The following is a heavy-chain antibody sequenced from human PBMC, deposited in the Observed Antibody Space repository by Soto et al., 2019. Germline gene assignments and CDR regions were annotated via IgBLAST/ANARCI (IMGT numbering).Heavy chain of an antibody. Sequence: PSETLSLTCTVSGGSISSYYWSWIRQPPGKGLEGIGYIYYSGSTNYNPSLKSRVTISVDTSKNQFSLKLSSVTAADTAVYYCARVSDYYDSSGSRKYYFDYWGQGTLVTVSS. CDR1: GGSISSYY. V-gene: IGHV4-59*01. D-gene: IGHD3-22*01. CDR3: ARVSDYYDSSGSRKYYFDY. J-gene: IGHJ4*02. CDR2: IYYSGST.